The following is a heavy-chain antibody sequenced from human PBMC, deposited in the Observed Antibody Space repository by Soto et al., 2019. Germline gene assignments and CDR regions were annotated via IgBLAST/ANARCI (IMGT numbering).Heavy chain of an antibody. CDR1: GGSVSSGSHY. J-gene: IGHJ6*02. CDR2: IYHSGST. Sequence: QLQEAGPGLVKPSQTLSLTCTVSGGSVSSGSHYWNWIRQHPGKGLEWIGNIYHSGSTNYNPSLKSRVTISVDTSKNQFSLKLSSVTAADTAVYCCARDWVVTPINFYENGMDVWGQGTTVTVSS. V-gene: IGHV4-31*03. D-gene: IGHD2-21*02. CDR3: ARDWVVTPINFYENGMDV.